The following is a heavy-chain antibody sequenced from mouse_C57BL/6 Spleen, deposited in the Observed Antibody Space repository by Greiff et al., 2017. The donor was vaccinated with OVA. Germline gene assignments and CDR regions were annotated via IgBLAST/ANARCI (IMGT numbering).Heavy chain of an antibody. CDR2: IYPGSGNT. CDR1: GYSFTSYY. J-gene: IGHJ2*01. Sequence: QVQLQQSGPELVKPGASVKISCKASGYSFTSYYIHWVKQRPGQGLEWIGWIYPGSGNTKYNEKFKGKATLTADTSSSTAYMQLSSLTSEDSAVYYGARGGLGGYYFFDYWGQGTTLTVSS. CDR3: ARGGLGGYYFFDY. D-gene: IGHD2-3*01. V-gene: IGHV1-66*01.